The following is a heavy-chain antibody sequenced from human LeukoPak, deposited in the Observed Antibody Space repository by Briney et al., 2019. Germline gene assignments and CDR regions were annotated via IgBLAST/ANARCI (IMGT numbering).Heavy chain of an antibody. CDR1: GFTFSSYS. Sequence: GGSLRLSCAASGFTFSSYSMNWVRQAPGKGLEWVSSISSSSSYIYYADSVKGRFTISRDNAKNSLYLQMNSLRAEDTAVYYCARSINSGSFSQAAEDWGQGTLVTVSS. CDR3: ARSINSGSFSQAAED. J-gene: IGHJ4*02. D-gene: IGHD1-26*01. V-gene: IGHV3-21*01. CDR2: ISSSSSYI.